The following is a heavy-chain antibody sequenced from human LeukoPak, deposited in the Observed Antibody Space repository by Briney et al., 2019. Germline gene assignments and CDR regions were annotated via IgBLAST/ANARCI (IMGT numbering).Heavy chain of an antibody. V-gene: IGHV4-4*07. J-gene: IGHJ5*02. Sequence: SETLSLTCNVSGSSISNYYWTWIRQPAGKGLEWIGRIHTSGNTNYNPSLNSRVTMSVDTSKNQFSLRFNSVTAADTAVYYCAREVGTTRWFDPWGQGTLVTVPS. D-gene: IGHD1/OR15-1a*01. CDR2: IHTSGNT. CDR1: GSSISNYY. CDR3: AREVGTTRWFDP.